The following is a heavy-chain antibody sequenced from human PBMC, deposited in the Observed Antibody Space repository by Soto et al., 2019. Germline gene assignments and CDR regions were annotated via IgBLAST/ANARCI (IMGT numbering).Heavy chain of an antibody. V-gene: IGHV3-30*18. J-gene: IGHJ4*02. CDR1: GFTFSSYG. Sequence: GGSLRLSCAASGFTFSSYGMHWVRQAPGKGLEWVAVISYDGSNKYYADSMKGRFTISRDNSKNTLYLQMNSLRAEDTAVYYCAEGSSYGLGYWGQGTLVTVSS. D-gene: IGHD5-18*01. CDR2: ISYDGSNK. CDR3: AEGSSYGLGY.